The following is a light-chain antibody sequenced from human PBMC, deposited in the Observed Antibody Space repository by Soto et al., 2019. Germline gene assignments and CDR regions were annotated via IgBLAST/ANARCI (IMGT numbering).Light chain of an antibody. Sequence: DIQVTQSPSSLSASVRDRVTITCRASQSISSYLNWYQQKPGKAPKLLIYAASSLQSGVPSRFSGSGSGTDFTLTISSLQPEDFATYYCQQSYSTPYTFGQGTKVDIK. CDR2: AAS. CDR3: QQSYSTPYT. V-gene: IGKV1-39*01. J-gene: IGKJ2*01. CDR1: QSISSY.